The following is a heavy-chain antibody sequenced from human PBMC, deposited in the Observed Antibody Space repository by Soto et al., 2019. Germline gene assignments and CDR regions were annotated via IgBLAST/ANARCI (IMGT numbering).Heavy chain of an antibody. D-gene: IGHD5-12*01. V-gene: IGHV1-3*01. CDR2: INPGNGNT. CDR3: ARAQPITFSWKDAFDI. J-gene: IGHJ3*02. Sequence: GASVKVSCKASGYIFANYPMQWVLQAPGQGLEWMGWINPGNGNTKYSQMFQSRVTMTRDTSTSTVYMELSSLRSEDTAVYYCARAQPITFSWKDAFDIWGQGTMVTVSS. CDR1: GYIFANYP.